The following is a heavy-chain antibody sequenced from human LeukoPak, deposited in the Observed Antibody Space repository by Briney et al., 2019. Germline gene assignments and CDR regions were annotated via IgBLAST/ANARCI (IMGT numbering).Heavy chain of an antibody. V-gene: IGHV3-21*01. CDR1: GFTFSSYA. CDR2: ITRISSYI. CDR3: ATSGSGGNYPLDY. D-gene: IGHD1-26*01. Sequence: GGSLRLSCAASGFTFSSYAMNWVRQAPGKGLEWVSSITRISSYIYYADSVKGRFTISRDNAKNSLFLQVNSLRAEDTALYYCATSGSGGNYPLDYWGQGTLVTVSS. J-gene: IGHJ4*02.